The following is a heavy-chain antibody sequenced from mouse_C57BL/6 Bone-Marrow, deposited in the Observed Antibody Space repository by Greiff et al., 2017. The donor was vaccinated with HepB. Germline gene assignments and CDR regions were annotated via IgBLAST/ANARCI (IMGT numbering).Heavy chain of an antibody. CDR1: GFSLTSIV. Sequence: VMLVESGPGLVAPSQSLSITCTVSGFSLTSIVVTWVRQPPGKGREWLVVIWSDGSTTYNSALKSRLSISKDNSKSQVFLKMNSLQTDDTAMYYCARLNLYAMDYWGQGTSVTVSS. V-gene: IGHV2-6*03. CDR3: ARLNLYAMDY. CDR2: IWSDGST. J-gene: IGHJ4*01.